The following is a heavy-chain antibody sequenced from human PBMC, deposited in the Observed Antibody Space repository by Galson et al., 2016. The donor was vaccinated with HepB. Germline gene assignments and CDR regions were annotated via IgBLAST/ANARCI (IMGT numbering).Heavy chain of an antibody. J-gene: IGHJ6*02. V-gene: IGHV3-23*01. Sequence: SLRLSCAASGFSFSTYWVAWVRQAPGKGLEWVSAITGSGDSPYYADSVKGRFTISRDNSKNTLYLQMNSLRAEDTAVYYCAKDGWRSSVGYFYYYGLDVWGHGTTVTVSS. CDR1: GFSFSTYW. CDR3: AKDGWRSSVGYFYYYGLDV. D-gene: IGHD3-16*01. CDR2: ITGSGDSP.